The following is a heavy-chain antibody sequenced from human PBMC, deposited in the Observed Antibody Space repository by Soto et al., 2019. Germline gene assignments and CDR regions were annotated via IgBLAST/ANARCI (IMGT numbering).Heavy chain of an antibody. D-gene: IGHD4-4*01. Sequence: ASVKVSCKASGYTFTSYGISWVRQAPGQGLEWMGWISAYNGNTNYAQKLQGRVTMTTDTSTSTAYMELRSLRSDDTAVYYCARDGATVTTKTALWYYYGMDVWGQGTTVTVSS. CDR2: ISAYNGNT. J-gene: IGHJ6*02. CDR1: GYTFTSYG. CDR3: ARDGATVTTKTALWYYYGMDV. V-gene: IGHV1-18*01.